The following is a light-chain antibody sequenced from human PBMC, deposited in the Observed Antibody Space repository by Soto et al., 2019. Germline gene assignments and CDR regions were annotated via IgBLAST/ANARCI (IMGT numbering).Light chain of an antibody. J-gene: IGKJ1*01. CDR2: GAS. V-gene: IGKV3-20*01. CDR1: PSVSSNF. CDR3: QQYGTSPPT. Sequence: EIVLTQSPGTLSLSPGERATLSCKASPSVSSNFLAWYQRKPGQAPRLLIYGASYRATDIPYRFSGSGSGTDFTLTITRLEPEDFAVDYCQQYGTSPPTFGQGTKVEI.